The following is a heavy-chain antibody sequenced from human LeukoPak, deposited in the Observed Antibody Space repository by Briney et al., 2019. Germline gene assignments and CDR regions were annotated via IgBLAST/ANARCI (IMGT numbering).Heavy chain of an antibody. J-gene: IGHJ4*02. D-gene: IGHD3-16*02. CDR3: AKAYEGVWGTYRKFDY. V-gene: IGHV3-23*01. CDR2: ISGSGDST. CDR1: GFPFSSYA. Sequence: GGSLRLSCAASGFPFSSYAMSWVRQAPGKGLEWVSSISGSGDSTFYADSVKGRFTISRDNTKSTVSLQMKSLRAEDTAVYYCAKAYEGVWGTYRKFDYWGQGTLVTVSS.